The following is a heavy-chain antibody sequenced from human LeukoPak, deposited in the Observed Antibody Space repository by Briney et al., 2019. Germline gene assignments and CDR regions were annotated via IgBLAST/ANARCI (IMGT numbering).Heavy chain of an antibody. CDR1: GGSVSSSRYY. V-gene: IGHV4-61*01. CDR3: ARSPGGYSSGRVVSN. CDR2: IYYSGST. D-gene: IGHD6-19*01. J-gene: IGHJ4*02. Sequence: SETLSLTCTVSGGSVSSSRYYWTWIRQPPGKGLEWIGYIYYSGSTNYNPSLKSRVTISVDTSKNQFSLKLSSVTAADTAVYYCARSPGGYSSGRVVSNWGQGTLVTVSS.